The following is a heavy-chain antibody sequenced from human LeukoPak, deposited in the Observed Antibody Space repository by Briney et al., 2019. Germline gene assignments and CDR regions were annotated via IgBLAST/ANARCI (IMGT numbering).Heavy chain of an antibody. Sequence: SETLSLTCTVSGGSISSGDYYWSWIRQPPGKGLEWIGYIYYSGSTYYNPSLESRVTISVDTSKNQFSLKLSSVTAADTAVYYCAREVASPGGYDYWGQGTLVTVSS. CDR1: GGSISSGDYY. J-gene: IGHJ4*02. V-gene: IGHV4-30-4*01. D-gene: IGHD2-15*01. CDR2: IYYSGST. CDR3: AREVASPGGYDY.